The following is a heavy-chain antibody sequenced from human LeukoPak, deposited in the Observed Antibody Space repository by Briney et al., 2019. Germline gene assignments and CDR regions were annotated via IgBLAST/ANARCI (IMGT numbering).Heavy chain of an antibody. CDR2: ISPSGSDM. D-gene: IGHD1-26*01. J-gene: IGHJ4*02. Sequence: PGGSLRLSCAASGFTFSSFEMNWVRQAPGKGLEWVSYISPSGSDMSYRDSVKGRFSISRDNAMNSLYLQMNGLRAEDTAVYYCTRDEVGATTEFDSWGQGTLVTVSS. V-gene: IGHV3-48*03. CDR1: GFTFSSFE. CDR3: TRDEVGATTEFDS.